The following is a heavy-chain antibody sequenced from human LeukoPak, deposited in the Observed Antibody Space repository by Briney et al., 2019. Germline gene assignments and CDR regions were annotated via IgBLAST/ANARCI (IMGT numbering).Heavy chain of an antibody. V-gene: IGHV3-33*06. CDR3: AKDMGISIFGVLTFHFAF. J-gene: IGHJ4*02. CDR1: GFTFSAYA. Sequence: PGRSLRLSCGASGFTFSAYAMRWVRQAPGKGLEWVAVIWDDGSNKHYADSVKGRFTISRDNSKNTLYLQMNNLRADDTAVYYCAKDMGISIFGVLTFHFAFWGQGTLVTVSS. CDR2: IWDDGSNK. D-gene: IGHD3-3*01.